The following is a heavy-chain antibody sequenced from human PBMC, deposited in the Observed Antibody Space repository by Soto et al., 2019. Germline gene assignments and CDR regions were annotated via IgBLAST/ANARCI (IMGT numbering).Heavy chain of an antibody. J-gene: IGHJ6*02. CDR2: ISPYNDYT. Sequence: QVQLAQSANEVKKPGASVRVSCKAAGYTFIRYGIAWVRQAPGQGLEWMEWISPYNDYTVYAQKFQGRVSMTADTSTRKVYMNLRGLKSDDTAVYYCAGGGYYDNSWGKLSHYGLDVWGQGTSVSVSS. V-gene: IGHV1-18*01. D-gene: IGHD3-16*01. CDR3: AGGGYYDNSWGKLSHYGLDV. CDR1: GYTFIRYG.